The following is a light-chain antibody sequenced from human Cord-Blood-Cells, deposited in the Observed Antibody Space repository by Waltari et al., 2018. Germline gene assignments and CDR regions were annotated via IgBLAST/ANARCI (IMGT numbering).Light chain of an antibody. Sequence: QSALTQPASVSGSPGQSITLSCTGTSSDFGGYNYVSWYQQHPGKAPKLMIYDVSNRPSGVSNRFSGSKSGNTASLTISGLQAEDEADYYCSSYTSSSTLVFGGGTKLTVL. J-gene: IGLJ2*01. CDR3: SSYTSSSTLV. CDR2: DVS. V-gene: IGLV2-14*01. CDR1: SSDFGGYNY.